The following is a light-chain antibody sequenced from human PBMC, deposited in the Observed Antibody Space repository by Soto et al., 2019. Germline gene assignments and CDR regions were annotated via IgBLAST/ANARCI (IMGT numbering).Light chain of an antibody. CDR1: SSDIGAYIY. CDR2: NVF. V-gene: IGLV2-14*01. CDR3: SSYTTSQTLI. J-gene: IGLJ2*01. Sequence: QSALNQPASVSASPGQSITISCTGTSSDIGAYIYVSWYQQNPGNAPKLIIYNVFNRPSGVSNRFSGSKSGNAASLTISGLQAEDEADYYCSSYTTSQTLIFGGGTKLTVL.